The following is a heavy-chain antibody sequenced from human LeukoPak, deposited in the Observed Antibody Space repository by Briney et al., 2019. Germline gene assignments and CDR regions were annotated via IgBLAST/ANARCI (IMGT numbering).Heavy chain of an antibody. D-gene: IGHD3-9*01. V-gene: IGHV1-8*02. J-gene: IGHJ6*03. CDR3: ARGSSIDWLSHYYYYYYMDV. Sequence: ASVKVSCKASGYTFNGYYKHWVRQATGQGLEWMGWMNPNSGNTGYAQKFQGRVTMTRNTSISTAYMELSSLRSEDTAVYYCARGSSIDWLSHYYYYYYMDVWGKGTTVTISS. CDR1: GYTFNGYY. CDR2: MNPNSGNT.